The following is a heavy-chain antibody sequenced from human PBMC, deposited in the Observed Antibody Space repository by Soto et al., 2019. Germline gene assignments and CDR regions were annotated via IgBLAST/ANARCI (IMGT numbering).Heavy chain of an antibody. J-gene: IGHJ4*02. V-gene: IGHV4-59*01. D-gene: IGHD5-12*01. Sequence: SETPSLTCTVSGGSMSSYYWSWIRQSPGKGLEWIGCIYYSGSTNYNPSLKSRVAISLDTSKNQFSLMLSSVTAADTAVYYCARGEWLATIKPYFAYWGQGTLVTVSS. CDR2: IYYSGST. CDR3: ARGEWLATIKPYFAY. CDR1: GGSMSSYY.